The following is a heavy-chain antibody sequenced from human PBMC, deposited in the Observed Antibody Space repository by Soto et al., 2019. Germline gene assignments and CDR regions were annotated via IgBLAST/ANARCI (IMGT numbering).Heavy chain of an antibody. CDR3: ARGVAAGYFQH. J-gene: IGHJ1*01. D-gene: IGHD2-15*01. CDR1: GGTFSSYT. CDR2: IIPILGIA. Sequence: QVQLVQSGAEVKKPGSSVKVSCKASGGTFSSYTISWVRQAPGQGLEWMGRIIPILGIANYAQKFQGRVTITADKSTSTAYMELSSLRSEDTAVYYWARGVAAGYFQHWGQGTLVTVSS. V-gene: IGHV1-69*02.